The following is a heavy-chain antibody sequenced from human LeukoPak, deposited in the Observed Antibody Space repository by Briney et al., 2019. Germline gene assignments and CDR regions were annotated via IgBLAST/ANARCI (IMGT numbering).Heavy chain of an antibody. CDR3: ARGGWYRGTMVRGVPRFDY. V-gene: IGHV4-34*01. D-gene: IGHD3-10*01. Sequence: SETLSLTCAVYGGSFSGYYWSWIRQPPGKGLEWIGEINHSGSTNYNPSLKSRVTISVDTSKNQFSLKLSSVTAADTAVYYCARGGWYRGTMVRGVPRFDYWGQGTLVTVSS. CDR1: GGSFSGYY. CDR2: INHSGST. J-gene: IGHJ4*02.